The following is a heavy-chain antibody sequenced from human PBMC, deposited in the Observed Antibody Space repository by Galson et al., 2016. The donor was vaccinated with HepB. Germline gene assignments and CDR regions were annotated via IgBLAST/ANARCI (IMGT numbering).Heavy chain of an antibody. CDR1: GYTFTSYG. CDR2: ISPYNGNT. J-gene: IGHJ4*02. Sequence: SVKVSCKASGYTFTSYGISWVRQAPGQGLEWMGWISPYNGNTMYAQQLQGRVAMTTDTSTNTAYMELTSLRSDDTAVYYCVRDRKTFCYDRSGVWYLDYWGQGTQVTVSS. CDR3: VRDRKTFCYDRSGVWYLDY. V-gene: IGHV1-18*04. D-gene: IGHD2-2*01.